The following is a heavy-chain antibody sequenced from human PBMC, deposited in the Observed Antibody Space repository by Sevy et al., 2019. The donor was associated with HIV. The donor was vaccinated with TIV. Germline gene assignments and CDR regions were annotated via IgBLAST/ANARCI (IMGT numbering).Heavy chain of an antibody. CDR1: GGSLVSPTFY. Sequence: SETLSLTCTASGGSLVSPTFYWGWVRQPPGERLEWIAAMHYGGNTYYNPSLKDRLAMSIDTSKNQFSLNLTSVTAAEAAVYHCVRDHHLRGRHGFDSWGQGALVTVSS. CDR3: VRDHHLRGRHGFDS. J-gene: IGHJ5*01. CDR2: MHYGGNT. D-gene: IGHD3-16*01. V-gene: IGHV4-39*02.